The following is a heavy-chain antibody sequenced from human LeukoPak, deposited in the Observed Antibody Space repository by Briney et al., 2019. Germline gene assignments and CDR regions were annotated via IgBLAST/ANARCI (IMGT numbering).Heavy chain of an antibody. Sequence: GGSLRLSCAAYGFTFSTYSMNWVRQAPGKGLEWVSYIGRSSSPIYYADSVKGRFTISRDNAKNSLYLQMNGLRAEDTAVYYCARGPSSQFRTDYWGQGTLVTVSS. CDR2: IGRSSSPI. J-gene: IGHJ4*02. CDR1: GFTFSTYS. D-gene: IGHD2-2*01. V-gene: IGHV3-48*01. CDR3: ARGPSSQFRTDY.